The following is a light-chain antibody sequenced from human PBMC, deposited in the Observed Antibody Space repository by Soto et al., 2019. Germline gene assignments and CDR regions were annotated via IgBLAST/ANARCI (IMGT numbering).Light chain of an antibody. J-gene: IGLJ3*02. V-gene: IGLV1-44*01. CDR3: AAWDDSLNGWV. CDR2: SND. CDR1: SSNIGSNT. Sequence: QSVLTQAPSASGTPGQGVTISCSGSSSNIGSNTVTWYQQVPGTAPKLLIYSNDQRPSGVPDRFSGSKSGTSASLAIAGLQSEDEADYDCAAWDDSLNGWVFGGGTKL.